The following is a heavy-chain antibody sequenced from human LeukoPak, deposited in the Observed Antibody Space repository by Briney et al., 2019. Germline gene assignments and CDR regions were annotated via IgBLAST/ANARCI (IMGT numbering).Heavy chain of an antibody. Sequence: ASVKVSCKASGYTFTSYGISWVRQAPGKGLEWMGGFDPEDGETIYAQKLQGRVTMTEDTSTDTAYMELSSLRSEDTAVYYCATVSLGCSSTSSYLYYYYMDVWGKGTTVTVSS. J-gene: IGHJ6*03. V-gene: IGHV1-24*01. CDR3: ATVSLGCSSTSSYLYYYYMDV. CDR1: GYTFTSYG. D-gene: IGHD2-2*01. CDR2: FDPEDGET.